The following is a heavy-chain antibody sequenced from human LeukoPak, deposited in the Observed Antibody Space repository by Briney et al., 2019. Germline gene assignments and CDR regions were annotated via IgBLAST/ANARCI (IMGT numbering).Heavy chain of an antibody. CDR1: GFFFSSYA. Sequence: GGSLRLSCAASGFFFSSYAMHWVRQAPGKGLEWVAVISYDGVNTDYADSVMGRFTISRDNSKNTLYLQMNSLRAEDTAVYYCATSPGYNSGWYRYWGQGTLATVSS. V-gene: IGHV3-30*14. CDR3: ATSPGYNSGWYRY. CDR2: ISYDGVNT. J-gene: IGHJ4*02. D-gene: IGHD6-19*01.